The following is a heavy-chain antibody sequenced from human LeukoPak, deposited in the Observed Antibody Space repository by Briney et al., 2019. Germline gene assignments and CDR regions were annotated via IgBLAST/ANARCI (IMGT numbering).Heavy chain of an antibody. V-gene: IGHV1-18*01. CDR2: IRAYNGNT. D-gene: IGHD3-22*01. CDR3: ARGDYYDSSGYSPIPDY. Sequence: ASVKVSCKASGYTFTSYGISWVRQAPGQGLEWMGWIRAYNGNTNYAQKLQGRVTMTTDTSTRTAYMELRSLRSDDTAVYYCARGDYYDSSGYSPIPDYWGQGTLVTVSS. J-gene: IGHJ4*02. CDR1: GYTFTSYG.